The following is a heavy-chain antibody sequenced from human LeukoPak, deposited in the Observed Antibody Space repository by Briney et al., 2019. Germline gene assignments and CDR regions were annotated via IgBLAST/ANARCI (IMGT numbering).Heavy chain of an antibody. CDR1: GDSISRYY. J-gene: IGHJ4*02. Sequence: SETLSLTCTVPGDSISRYYWSWIRQPPGKGLEWIGHFYNSGSTNYNPSLKSRVAMSVDTSKNQFSLKLSSVTAADTAVYFCARANSGYDPFDYWGQGTLVTVSS. CDR2: FYNSGST. CDR3: ARANSGYDPFDY. V-gene: IGHV4-59*01. D-gene: IGHD5-12*01.